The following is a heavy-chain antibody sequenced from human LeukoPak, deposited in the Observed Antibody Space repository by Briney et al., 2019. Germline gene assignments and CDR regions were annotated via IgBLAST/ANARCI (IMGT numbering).Heavy chain of an antibody. J-gene: IGHJ3*02. CDR3: ARGGGSYGRSSAFDI. V-gene: IGHV4-30-2*01. Sequence: SETLSLTCAVSGGSISSGGYSWSWTRQPPGKGLEWIGYIYHSGSTYYNPSLKSRVTISVDRSKNQFSLKLSSVTAADTAVYYCARGGGSYGRSSAFDIWGQGTMVTVSS. CDR1: GGSISSGGYS. D-gene: IGHD1-26*01. CDR2: IYHSGST.